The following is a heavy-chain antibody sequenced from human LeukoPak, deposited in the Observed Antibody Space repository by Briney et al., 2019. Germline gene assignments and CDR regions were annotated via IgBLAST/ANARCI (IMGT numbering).Heavy chain of an antibody. J-gene: IGHJ4*02. Sequence: GGSLRLSCAASGFTLSSCYMNWVRQAPGKGLEWVSSISTSSSYIYYADSMKGRFTISRDNAKNSLYLQMNSLRAEDTAVYYCARDTGYYDSTGYDYWGQGTLVTVSS. CDR2: ISTSSSYI. CDR1: GFTLSSCY. CDR3: ARDTGYYDSTGYDY. V-gene: IGHV3-21*01. D-gene: IGHD3-22*01.